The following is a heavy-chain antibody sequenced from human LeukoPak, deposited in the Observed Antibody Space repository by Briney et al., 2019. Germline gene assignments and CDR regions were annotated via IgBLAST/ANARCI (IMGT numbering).Heavy chain of an antibody. V-gene: IGHV1-2*02. CDR1: GYTFTGYY. D-gene: IGHD6-13*01. CDR3: ARGPKTSIAAAGTLSRFDP. J-gene: IGHJ5*02. CDR2: INPNSGST. Sequence: GASVKVSCKASGYTFTGYYMHWVRQAPGQGLEWMGWINPNSGSTNYAQKFQGRVTMTRDTSISTAYMELSRLRSDDTAVYYCARGPKTSIAAAGTLSRFDPWGQGTLVTVSS.